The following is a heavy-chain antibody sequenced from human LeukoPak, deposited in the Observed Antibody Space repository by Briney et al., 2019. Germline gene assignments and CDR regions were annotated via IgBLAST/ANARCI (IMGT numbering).Heavy chain of an antibody. CDR1: GFTFSSYG. CDR2: ISGSGVNT. CDR3: ARESSRRAYNWFDP. J-gene: IGHJ5*02. V-gene: IGHV3-23*01. Sequence: GGSLRLSCAASGFTFSSYGMTWVRQAPGKGLEWVSAISGSGVNTYYVDSVKGRFTISRDNSKNTLYLQMNSLRAKDTAVYYCARESSRRAYNWFDPWGQGTLVTVSS.